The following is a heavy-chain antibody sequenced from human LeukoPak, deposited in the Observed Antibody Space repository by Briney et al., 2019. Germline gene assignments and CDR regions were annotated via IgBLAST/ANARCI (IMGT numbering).Heavy chain of an antibody. CDR2: MNEDGSGR. J-gene: IGHJ5*02. V-gene: IGHV3-7*01. D-gene: IGHD3-10*01. CDR3: AAWFGESVP. CDR1: GFTFTSAW. Sequence: GSLRLSCAASGFTFTSAWMSWLRQTPEKGLEWVAHMNEDGSGRFYVDSAKGRFTISRDDTQNSVYLQMNSLRVEDTAVYYCAAWFGESVPWGQGTLVTVSS.